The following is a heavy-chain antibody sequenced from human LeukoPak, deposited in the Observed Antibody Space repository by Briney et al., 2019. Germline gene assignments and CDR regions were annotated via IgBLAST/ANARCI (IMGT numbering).Heavy chain of an antibody. Sequence: PGESLKISCKGSGYTFTTYWIGWVRQMPGKGLEWVGIIYPGDSDPRYSPSFQGQVTTSADKSISTAYLQWSSLKASDSAMYYCARHGLGSSWFGFDYWGQGTLVTVSS. CDR3: ARHGLGSSWFGFDY. J-gene: IGHJ4*02. CDR2: IYPGDSDP. V-gene: IGHV5-51*01. CDR1: GYTFTTYW. D-gene: IGHD6-13*01.